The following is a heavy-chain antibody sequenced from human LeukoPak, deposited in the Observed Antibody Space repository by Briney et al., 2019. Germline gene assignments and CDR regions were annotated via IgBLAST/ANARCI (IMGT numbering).Heavy chain of an antibody. CDR1: GGSISSYY. D-gene: IGHD1-7*01. J-gene: IGHJ6*02. V-gene: IGHV4-59*01. CDR2: IYYSGST. Sequence: SETLSLTCTVSGGSISSYYWSWIRQPPGKGLGWIGYIYYSGSTNYNPSLKSRVTISVDTSKNQFSLKLSSVTAADTAVYYCARDNWNYGSSMDVWGQGTTVTVSS. CDR3: ARDNWNYGSSMDV.